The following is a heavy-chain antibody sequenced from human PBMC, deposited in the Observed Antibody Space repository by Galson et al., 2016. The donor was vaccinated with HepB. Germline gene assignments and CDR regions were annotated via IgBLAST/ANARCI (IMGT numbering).Heavy chain of an antibody. CDR3: ERQNSRGLVWRNYLDY. J-gene: IGHJ4*02. D-gene: IGHD2/OR15-2a*01. CDR2: ISNRATT. CDR1: GVSFSDFY. V-gene: IGHV4-59*08. Sequence: SETLSLTCSVSGVSFSDFYWNWIRQRPGEGLEWIGYISNRATTIYNPSLRSRATISLYTSKSQFFLRTSSVTAADTAIYYFERQNSRGLVWRNYLDYWGQGSLVTVSP.